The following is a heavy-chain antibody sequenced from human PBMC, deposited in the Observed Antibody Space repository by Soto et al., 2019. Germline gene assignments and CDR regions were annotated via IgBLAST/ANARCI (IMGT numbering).Heavy chain of an antibody. Sequence: LRLSCAACGFTFSSYGMHWVRQAPGKGLEWVAVISYDGSNKYYADSVKGRFTISRDNSKNTLYLQMNSLRAEDTAVYYCAKDRLGYCSGGSCYMGYWGQGTLVTV. D-gene: IGHD2-15*01. CDR1: GFTFSSYG. V-gene: IGHV3-30*18. CDR2: ISYDGSNK. J-gene: IGHJ4*02. CDR3: AKDRLGYCSGGSCYMGY.